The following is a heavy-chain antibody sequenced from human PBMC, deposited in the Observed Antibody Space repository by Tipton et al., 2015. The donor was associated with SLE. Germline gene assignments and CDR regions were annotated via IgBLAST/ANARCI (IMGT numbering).Heavy chain of an antibody. CDR2: IYYSGCI. CDR1: GGSISSSSYY. J-gene: IGHJ4*02. CDR3: ASEGYSSGSSFDY. V-gene: IGHV4-39*01. D-gene: IGHD6-19*01. Sequence: TLSLTCTASGGSISSSSYYWGWIRQPPGKGLEWIGSIYYSGCIYYNPSLKSRVTISVDTSKNQFSLKLSSVTAADTAVYYCASEGYSSGSSFDYWGQGTLVTVSS.